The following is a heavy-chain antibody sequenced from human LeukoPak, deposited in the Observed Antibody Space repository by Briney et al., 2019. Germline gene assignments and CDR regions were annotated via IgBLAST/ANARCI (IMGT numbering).Heavy chain of an antibody. D-gene: IGHD3-10*01. CDR1: GYTFTSYA. Sequence: ASVKVSCKASGYTFTSYAMHWVRQAPGQRLEWMGWINAGKGNTKYSQKFQGRVTITRDTSASTAYMELSSLRSEDTAVYYCARGEVITMVRGVIGSNWYDLWGQGTLVTVSS. CDR2: INAGKGNT. J-gene: IGHJ5*02. V-gene: IGHV1-3*01. CDR3: ARGEVITMVRGVIGSNWYDL.